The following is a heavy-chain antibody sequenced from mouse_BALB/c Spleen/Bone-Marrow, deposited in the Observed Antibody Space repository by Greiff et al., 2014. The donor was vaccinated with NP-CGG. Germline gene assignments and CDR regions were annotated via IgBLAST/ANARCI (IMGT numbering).Heavy chain of an antibody. V-gene: IGHV14-3*02. CDR2: IDPASGNT. CDR1: GFNIKDTY. J-gene: IGHJ3*01. D-gene: IGHD1-1*01. Sequence: EVQLQQSGAELVKPGALVKLSCTASGFNIKDTYMHWVKQRPEQGLEWIGRIDPASGNTKYDPKFQGKATITADTSSNTAYLQLSSLTSEDTAVYYCANYYYGSSLFAYWGQGTLVTVSA. CDR3: ANYYYGSSLFAY.